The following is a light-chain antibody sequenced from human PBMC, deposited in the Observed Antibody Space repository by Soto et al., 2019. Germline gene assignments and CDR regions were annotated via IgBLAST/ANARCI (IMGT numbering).Light chain of an antibody. CDR3: SSYTSSSPV. CDR2: DVS. V-gene: IGLV2-14*01. CDR1: SSDVGGYNY. Sequence: QSALTQPASVSGSPGQSITISCTGTSSDVGGYNYVSWYQQHPGKAPKLMIYDVSNRPSGVSNRFSGSKSGNTASLTISGLQAEDEADYYCSSYTSSSPVFCGGNKLTVL. J-gene: IGLJ2*01.